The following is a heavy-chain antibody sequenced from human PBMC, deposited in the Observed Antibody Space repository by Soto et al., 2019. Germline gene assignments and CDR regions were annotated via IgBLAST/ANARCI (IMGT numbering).Heavy chain of an antibody. CDR3: AREGPTIGSQYIQH. J-gene: IGHJ1*01. Sequence: GRSLRLSCAASGVTFSRYPMSWVRQAPGKGLEWVSAISGSGGSTYYADSVKGRFTISRDNSKNTLYLQMNSLRAEDTALYYCAREGPTIGSQYIQHWGQGTLVLVSS. CDR2: ISGSGGST. CDR1: GVTFSRYP. V-gene: IGHV3-23*01. D-gene: IGHD1-26*01.